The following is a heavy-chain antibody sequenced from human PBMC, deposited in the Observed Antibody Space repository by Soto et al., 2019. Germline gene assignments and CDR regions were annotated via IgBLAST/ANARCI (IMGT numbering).Heavy chain of an antibody. J-gene: IGHJ4*02. CDR2: IYYSGST. Sequence: SSETLSLTCTVSGGSISSYYWSWIRQPPGKGLEWIGYIYYSGSTNYNPSLKSRVTISVDTSKNQFSLKLSSVTAADTAVYYCARTYYGDYVFDYWGQGTLVTVSS. V-gene: IGHV4-59*08. CDR1: GGSISSYY. CDR3: ARTYYGDYVFDY. D-gene: IGHD4-17*01.